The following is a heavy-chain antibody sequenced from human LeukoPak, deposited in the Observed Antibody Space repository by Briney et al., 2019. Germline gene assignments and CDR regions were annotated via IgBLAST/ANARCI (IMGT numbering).Heavy chain of an antibody. CDR1: GFTFSSYG. J-gene: IGHJ4*02. V-gene: IGHV3-30*18. CDR2: ISYDGSNK. D-gene: IGHD3-22*01. Sequence: PVRSLRLSCAASGFTFSSYGMHWVRQAPGKGLEWVAVISYDGSNKYYADSVKGRFTISRDNSKNTLYLQMNSLRAEDTAVYYCAKDQHYYDSRAYYYYFDSWGPGILVTVSS. CDR3: AKDQHYYDSRAYYYYFDS.